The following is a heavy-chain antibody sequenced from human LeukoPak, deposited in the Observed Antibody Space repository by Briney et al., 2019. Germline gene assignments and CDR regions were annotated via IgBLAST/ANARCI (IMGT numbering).Heavy chain of an antibody. CDR2: LYPGDSDT. Sequence: SGASLKISCKSSGYNFTSYWIGWVRQMPGKGLEWLGILYPGDSDTSYSPPFQGQVTISADKSISTAYLQWSSLQASDTAIYYCARGYYGSSGFDYWGQGTLVTVSS. V-gene: IGHV5-51*01. CDR1: GYNFTSYW. J-gene: IGHJ4*02. CDR3: ARGYYGSSGFDY. D-gene: IGHD3-10*01.